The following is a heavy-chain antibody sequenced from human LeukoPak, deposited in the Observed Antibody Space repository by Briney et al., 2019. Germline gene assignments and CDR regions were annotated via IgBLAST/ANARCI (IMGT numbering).Heavy chain of an antibody. CDR1: GFTSSSYS. CDR2: ISSSSSYI. J-gene: IGHJ4*02. Sequence: GRSLRLSCAASGFTSSSYSMNWVRPAPGKGLGWVSSISSSSSYINYADSVKGRFTISRDRAKNSLYLQMNSLRAEDTAVYYCARERVLRYFDWLPPDYWGQGTLVTVSS. D-gene: IGHD3-9*01. CDR3: ARERVLRYFDWLPPDY. V-gene: IGHV3-21*01.